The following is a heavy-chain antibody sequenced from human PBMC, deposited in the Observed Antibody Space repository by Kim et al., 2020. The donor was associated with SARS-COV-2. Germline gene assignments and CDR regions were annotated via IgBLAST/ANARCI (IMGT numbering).Heavy chain of an antibody. J-gene: IGHJ4*02. Sequence: ASVKVSCKASGYTFTSYGISWVRQAPGQGLEWMGWISAYNGNTNYAQKLQGRVTMTTDTSTSTAYMELRSLRSYDTAVYYCARDDGTYGDYRSPFDYWGQGTLVTVSS. CDR3: ARDDGTYGDYRSPFDY. CDR1: GYTFTSYG. D-gene: IGHD4-17*01. CDR2: ISAYNGNT. V-gene: IGHV1-18*01.